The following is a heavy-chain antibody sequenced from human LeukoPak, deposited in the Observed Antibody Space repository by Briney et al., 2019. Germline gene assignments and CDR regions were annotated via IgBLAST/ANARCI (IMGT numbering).Heavy chain of an antibody. Sequence: GRSLRLSCAASGFTFSSYGMHWVRQAPGKGLEWVSAISGSGGSTYYADSVKGRFTISRDNSKNTLYLQMNSLRAEDTAVYYCAKDRHTGIAAAGQSDYWGQGTLVTVSS. V-gene: IGHV3-23*01. J-gene: IGHJ4*02. CDR1: GFTFSSYG. D-gene: IGHD6-13*01. CDR2: ISGSGGST. CDR3: AKDRHTGIAAAGQSDY.